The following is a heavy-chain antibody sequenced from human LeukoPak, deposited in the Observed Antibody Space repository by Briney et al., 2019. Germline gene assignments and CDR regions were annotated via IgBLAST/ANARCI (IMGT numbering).Heavy chain of an antibody. V-gene: IGHV3-21*01. D-gene: IGHD3-22*01. CDR3: ARDYRYDSSGSAPNI. J-gene: IGHJ3*02. CDR2: ISSSSSYI. CDR1: GFTFSSYS. Sequence: PGGSLRLSCAASGFTFSSYSMNWVRQAPGKGLEWVSSISSSSSYIYYADSVKGRFTTSRGNAKNSLYLQMNSLRAEDTAVYYCARDYRYDSSGSAPNIWGQGTMVTVSS.